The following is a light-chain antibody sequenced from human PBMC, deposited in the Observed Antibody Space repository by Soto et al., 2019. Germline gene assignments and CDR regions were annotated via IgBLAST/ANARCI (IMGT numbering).Light chain of an antibody. Sequence: QSVQTQPPSASGSPGQSVTISCTGTSSDVGGYNYVSWYQQHPGKAPKLMIYEVSKRPSGVPDRFSGSKSGNTASLTVPGLQAEDEADYYCSSYAGSNNPYVFGTGTKVTVL. CDR3: SSYAGSNNPYV. CDR2: EVS. J-gene: IGLJ1*01. CDR1: SSDVGGYNY. V-gene: IGLV2-8*01.